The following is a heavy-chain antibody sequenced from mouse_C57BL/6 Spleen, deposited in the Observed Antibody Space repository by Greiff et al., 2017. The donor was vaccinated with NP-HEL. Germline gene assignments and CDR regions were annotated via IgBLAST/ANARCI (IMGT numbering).Heavy chain of an antibody. CDR1: GFNIKDDY. Sequence: EVQGVESGAELVRPGASVKLSCTASGFNIKDDYMHWVKQRPEQGLEWIGWIDPENGDTEYASKFQGKATITADTSSNTAYLQLSSLTSEDTAVYYCTHSDTPYFDVWGTGTTVTVSS. V-gene: IGHV14-4*01. J-gene: IGHJ1*03. D-gene: IGHD6-1*01. CDR2: IDPENGDT. CDR3: THSDTPYFDV.